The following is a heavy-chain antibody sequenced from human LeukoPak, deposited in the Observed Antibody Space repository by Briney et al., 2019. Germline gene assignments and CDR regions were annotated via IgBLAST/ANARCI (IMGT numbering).Heavy chain of an antibody. CDR2: INSDGSST. D-gene: IGHD1-26*01. V-gene: IGHV3-74*01. CDR3: TTDSVEWELLRSPRGKINAFDI. CDR1: GFTFSSYW. J-gene: IGHJ3*02. Sequence: GGSLRLSCAASGFTFSSYWMHWVRQAPGKGLVWVSRINSDGSSTSYADSVKGRFTISRDNSKNTLYLQMNSLKTEDTAVYYCTTDSVEWELLRSPRGKINAFDIWGQGTMVTVSS.